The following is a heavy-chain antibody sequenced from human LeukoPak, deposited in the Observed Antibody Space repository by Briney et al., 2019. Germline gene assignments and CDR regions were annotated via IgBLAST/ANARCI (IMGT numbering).Heavy chain of an antibody. D-gene: IGHD1-7*01. CDR2: ISSSSSTI. CDR3: ARDGDRITGTPAYFDY. J-gene: IGHJ4*02. CDR1: GFTFSNYA. V-gene: IGHV3-48*01. Sequence: GGSLRLSCAASGFTFSNYAMNWVRQAPGKGLEWVSYISSSSSTIYYADSVKGRFTISRDNAKNSLYLQMNSLRAEDTAVYYCARDGDRITGTPAYFDYWGQGTLVTVSS.